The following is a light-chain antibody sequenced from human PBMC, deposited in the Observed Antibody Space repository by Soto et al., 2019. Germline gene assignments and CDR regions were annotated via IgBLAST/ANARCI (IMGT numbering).Light chain of an antibody. J-gene: IGLJ1*01. Sequence: QSVLTQPRSVSGSVGQSVTISCTGASSDVGLYNYVSWYQQHPGKAPNLLIYDVTKRPSGVPDRFSGSKSGNTASLTISGLQAEDEADYHCCSYAGSYIPFVFGTGTKVTVL. CDR2: DVT. V-gene: IGLV2-11*01. CDR1: SSDVGLYNY. CDR3: CSYAGSYIPFV.